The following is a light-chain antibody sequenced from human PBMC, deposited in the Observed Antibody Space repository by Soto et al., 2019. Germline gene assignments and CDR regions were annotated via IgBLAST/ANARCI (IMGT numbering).Light chain of an antibody. CDR3: AAWDDGLNGLV. CDR1: SSIIGTDS. CDR2: SQS. V-gene: IGLV1-44*01. J-gene: IGLJ2*01. Sequence: QSVLTQPPSASGTPGQRVTISCSGSSSIIGTDSVSWFQQLPGTAPKLLIYSQSQRPSGVPDRFSGSKSGTSASLAISGLQSEDEGDYYCAAWDDGLNGLVFGGGTKVTVL.